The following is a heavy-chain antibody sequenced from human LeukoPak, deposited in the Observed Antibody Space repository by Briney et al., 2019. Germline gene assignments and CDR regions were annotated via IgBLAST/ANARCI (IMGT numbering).Heavy chain of an antibody. CDR2: IYPGDSDT. CDR3: ASRKKGMATAGFDY. Sequence: GESLKISCKGSGYIFTTNWIGWVRQMPGKGLEWMGIIYPGDSDTRYSPSFQGHVTISADSSSSTAYLQWSSLKTSDTAIYYCASRKKGMATAGFDYWGQGTLVTVSS. D-gene: IGHD5-24*01. CDR1: GYIFTTNW. J-gene: IGHJ4*02. V-gene: IGHV5-51*01.